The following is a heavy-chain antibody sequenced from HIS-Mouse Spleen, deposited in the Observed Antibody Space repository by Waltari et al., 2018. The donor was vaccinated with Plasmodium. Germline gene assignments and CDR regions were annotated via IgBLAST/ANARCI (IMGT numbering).Heavy chain of an antibody. J-gene: IGHJ4*02. Sequence: QVQLQQWGAGLLKPSETLSLTCAVYGGSFSGYYWSWIRQPPGKGLEWIGEINHSGSTNNNPSPKSRVTISVATSKNQFSRKLSSVTAADTAVYYCASSGSGSYYYWGQGTLVTVSS. V-gene: IGHV4-34*01. CDR2: INHSGST. CDR3: ASSGSGSYYY. D-gene: IGHD3-10*01. CDR1: GGSFSGYY.